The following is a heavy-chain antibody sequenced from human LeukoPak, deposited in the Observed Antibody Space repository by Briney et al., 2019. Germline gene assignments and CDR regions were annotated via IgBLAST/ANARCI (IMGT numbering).Heavy chain of an antibody. Sequence: PGGSLRLSCGASGFTFSSYAMAWVRQAPGKGLEWVSAIIRSGGSTYYADSVKGRFTISRDNSKNTLYLQMNSLRAEDTAVYYCARGKVLYAAFDYWGQGTLVTVSS. CDR1: GFTFSSYA. D-gene: IGHD2-2*02. CDR2: IIRSGGST. V-gene: IGHV3-23*01. CDR3: ARGKVLYAAFDY. J-gene: IGHJ4*02.